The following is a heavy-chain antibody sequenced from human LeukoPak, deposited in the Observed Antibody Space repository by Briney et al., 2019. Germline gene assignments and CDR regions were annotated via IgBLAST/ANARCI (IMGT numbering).Heavy chain of an antibody. CDR2: INPNSGGT. CDR1: GYTFTGYY. CDR3: AKGVGPTEYYFDY. J-gene: IGHJ4*02. D-gene: IGHD1-26*01. V-gene: IGHV1-2*02. Sequence: ASVKVSCKGSGYTFTGYYMHWVRQAPGQGLEWMGWINPNSGGTNYAQKFQGRVTMTRDTSISTAYMELSRLRSDDTAVYYCAKGVGPTEYYFDYWGQGTLVTVSS.